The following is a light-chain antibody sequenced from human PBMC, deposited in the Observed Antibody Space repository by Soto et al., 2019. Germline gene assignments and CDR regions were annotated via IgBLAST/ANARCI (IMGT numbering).Light chain of an antibody. Sequence: DIQMTQSPSTLSASVGDGVTITCRASQSISSWLAWYQQKPGKAPKLLIYDASSLESGVPSRFSGSGSGTEFTLTISSLQPDDFVTYYCQQYNSYSRTFGQGTKVEIK. CDR2: DAS. CDR1: QSISSW. V-gene: IGKV1-5*01. CDR3: QQYNSYSRT. J-gene: IGKJ1*01.